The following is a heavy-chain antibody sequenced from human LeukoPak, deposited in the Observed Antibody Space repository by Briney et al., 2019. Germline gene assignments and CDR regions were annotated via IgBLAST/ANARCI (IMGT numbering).Heavy chain of an antibody. CDR3: ARSRHYDFWSGYSSHFDY. J-gene: IGHJ4*02. CDR2: INHSGST. D-gene: IGHD3-3*01. CDR1: GGSFSGYY. Sequence: SETLSLNCAVYGGSFSGYYWSWIRQPPGKGLEWIGEINHSGSTNYNPSLKSRVTISVDTSKNQFSLKLSSVTAADTAVYYYARSRHYDFWSGYSSHFDYWGRGTLVTVSS. V-gene: IGHV4-34*01.